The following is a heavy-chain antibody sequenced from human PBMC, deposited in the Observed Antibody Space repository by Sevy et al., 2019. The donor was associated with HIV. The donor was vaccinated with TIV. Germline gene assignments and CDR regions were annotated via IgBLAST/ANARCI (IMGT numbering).Heavy chain of an antibody. D-gene: IGHD3-10*01. CDR1: GFTFSTYT. CDR2: ISSSMNYI. V-gene: IGHV3-21*01. J-gene: IGHJ3*02. Sequence: GGSLRLSCAASGFTFSTYTMNWVRQAPGKGLEWVSSISSSMNYIYYADSLKGRFTISRDNAKNSVYLQMNSLRAEDTAVYYCARPYGSGSWEAFDIWGQGTMVTVSS. CDR3: ARPYGSGSWEAFDI.